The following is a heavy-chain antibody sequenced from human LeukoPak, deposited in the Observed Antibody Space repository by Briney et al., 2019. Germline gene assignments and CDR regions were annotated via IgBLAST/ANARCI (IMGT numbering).Heavy chain of an antibody. CDR1: GGSIRRAAYY. V-gene: IGHV4-39*07. Sequence: SETLSLTCTVSGGSIRRAAYYWGWIRQSPGKGLEWIGSIYHSGSTYYNPSLQSRVTKSVDPSKNQFSLNLSSVTAADTAVYFWARGTSDGGDNFLASWGQGTQVTVSS. D-gene: IGHD5-24*01. CDR3: ARGTSDGGDNFLAS. J-gene: IGHJ5*01. CDR2: IYHSGST.